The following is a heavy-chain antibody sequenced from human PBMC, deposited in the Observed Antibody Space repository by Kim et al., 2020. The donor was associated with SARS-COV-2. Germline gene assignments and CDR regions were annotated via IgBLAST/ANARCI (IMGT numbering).Heavy chain of an antibody. CDR3: AKRGSYAFDY. J-gene: IGHJ4*02. V-gene: IGHV3-30*18. D-gene: IGHD1-26*01. CDR2: ISYDGSNK. CDR1: GFTFSSYG. Sequence: GGSLRLSCAASGFTFSSYGMHWVRQAPGKGLEWVAVISYDGSNKYYADSVKGRFTISRDNSKNTLYLQMNSLRAEDTAVYYCAKRGSYAFDYWGQGTLVTVSS.